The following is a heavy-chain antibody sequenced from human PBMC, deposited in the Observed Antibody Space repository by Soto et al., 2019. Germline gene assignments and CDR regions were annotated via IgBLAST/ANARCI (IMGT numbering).Heavy chain of an antibody. CDR3: ARAQPGSGWFYY. J-gene: IGHJ4*02. D-gene: IGHD6-19*01. CDR1: GGSFSGYY. CDR2: INHSGST. V-gene: IGHV4-34*01. Sequence: QVQLQQWGAGLLKPSETLSLTCAVYGGSFSGYYWSWIRQPPGKGLEWIGEINHSGSTNYNPSLKSRVTISVDASKHQFSLKLSSVTAADTAVYSWARAQPGSGWFYYWGQGTLVTVSS.